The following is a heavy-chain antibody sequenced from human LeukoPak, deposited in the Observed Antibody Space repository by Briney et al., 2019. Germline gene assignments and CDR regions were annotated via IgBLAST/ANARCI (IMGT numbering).Heavy chain of an antibody. V-gene: IGHV1-69*01. CDR2: IIPIFGTA. CDR3: ATHWGSGWYFDL. CDR1: GGTFSSYA. J-gene: IGHJ2*01. D-gene: IGHD7-27*01. Sequence: ASVKVSCKASGGTFSSYAISWVRQAPGQGLEWMGGIIPIFGTANYAQKFQGRVTITADESTSTAYMELSSLRSEDTAVYYCATHWGSGWYFDLWGRGTQVTVSS.